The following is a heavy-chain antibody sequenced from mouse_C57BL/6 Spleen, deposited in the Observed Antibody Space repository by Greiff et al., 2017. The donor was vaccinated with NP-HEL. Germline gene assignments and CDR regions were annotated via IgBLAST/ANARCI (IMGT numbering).Heavy chain of an antibody. D-gene: IGHD1-2*01. CDR3: ARHGTTASWFAY. V-gene: IGHV5-6*02. J-gene: IGHJ3*01. Sequence: EVMLVESGGDLVKPGGSLKLSCAASGFTFSSYGLSWVRQTPDKRLEWVATISSGGSYTSYLDSVKGRFTISSDNAKNTLYLQMSRLKSEDTAMDDCARHGTTASWFAYWGQGTLVTVSA. CDR1: GFTFSSYG. CDR2: ISSGGSYT.